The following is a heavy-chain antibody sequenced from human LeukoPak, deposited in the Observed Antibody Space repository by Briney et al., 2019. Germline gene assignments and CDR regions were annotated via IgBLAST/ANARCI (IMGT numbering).Heavy chain of an antibody. D-gene: IGHD4-17*01. CDR2: IYYSGST. J-gene: IGHJ4*02. CDR1: GASISSYY. Sequence: SETLSLTCSVSGASISSYYWSWIRQPPGKGLEWIGYIYYSGSTNYNPSLKSRVTISVDTSKSQFSLKLSSVTAADTAVYYCARDPYGDTAFDYWGQGTLVTVSS. CDR3: ARDPYGDTAFDY. V-gene: IGHV4-59*01.